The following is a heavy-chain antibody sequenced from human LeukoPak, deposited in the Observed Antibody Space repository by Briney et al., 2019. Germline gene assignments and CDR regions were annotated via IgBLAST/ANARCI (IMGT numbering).Heavy chain of an antibody. J-gene: IGHJ4*02. V-gene: IGHV3-33*01. CDR3: ARTPAYYYGSGSYFDY. CDR2: IWYDGSNK. D-gene: IGHD3-10*01. Sequence: GRSLRLSCAASGFSFSSYGMHWDRQAPGKGLEWVAVIWYDGSNKYYADSVKGRFTISRDNSKNTLYLQMNSLRAEDTAVYYCARTPAYYYGSGSYFDYWGQGTLVTVSS. CDR1: GFSFSSYG.